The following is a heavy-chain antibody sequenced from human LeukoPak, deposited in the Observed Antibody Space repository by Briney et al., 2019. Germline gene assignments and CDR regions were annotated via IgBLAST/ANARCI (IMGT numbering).Heavy chain of an antibody. CDR2: ISAYNGNT. V-gene: IGHV1-18*01. J-gene: IGHJ6*02. D-gene: IGHD3-10*01. CDR1: AYTFTNYG. CDR3: ARVGLSGAQGNYYYYGMDV. Sequence: ASVKVSCKASAYTFTNYGISWVRQAPGQGLEWMGWISAYNGNTNYAQKLQGRVTMTTDTSTSAAYMELRSLRSDDTAVYYCARVGLSGAQGNYYYYGMDVWGQGTTVTVSS.